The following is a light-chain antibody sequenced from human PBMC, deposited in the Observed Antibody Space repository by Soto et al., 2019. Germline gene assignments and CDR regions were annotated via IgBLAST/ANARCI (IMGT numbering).Light chain of an antibody. J-gene: IGKJ1*01. CDR1: QTISSW. V-gene: IGKV1-5*03. CDR3: QHYNSYSEA. Sequence: DIQMTQSPSTLSGSVGDRVTITCRASQTISSWLAWYQQKPVKAPKLLIYKASTLKSGVPSRFSGSGSGTEFTLPISSLQPDDFAPYYCQHYNSYSEAFVQGTKVELK. CDR2: KAS.